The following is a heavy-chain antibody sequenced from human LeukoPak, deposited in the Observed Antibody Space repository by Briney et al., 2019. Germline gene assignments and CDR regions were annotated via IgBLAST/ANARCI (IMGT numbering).Heavy chain of an antibody. Sequence: GGSLRLSCAASGFIFSRYWMSWVRQAPGKGLEWVSGITGSGGATYYADSVRGRFTISRDNSKNTLYLQMNSLRAEDTAVYYCARHNSLAYDFWGQGTMVTVSS. CDR3: ARHNSLAYDF. CDR1: GFIFSRYW. V-gene: IGHV3-23*01. D-gene: IGHD1-1*01. J-gene: IGHJ3*01. CDR2: ITGSGGAT.